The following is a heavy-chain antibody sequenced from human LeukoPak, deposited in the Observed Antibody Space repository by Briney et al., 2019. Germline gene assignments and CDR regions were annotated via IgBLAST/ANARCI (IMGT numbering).Heavy chain of an antibody. D-gene: IGHD3-3*01. CDR3: ASQYELWSGGKSNWFDP. Sequence: ASVKVSCKASGYTFTSYGISWVRQAPGQGLEWMGWISAYNGNTNYAQKLQGRVTMTTDTSTSTAYMDLRSLRSDDTAVYYCASQYELWSGGKSNWFDPWGQETLVTVSS. CDR1: GYTFTSYG. J-gene: IGHJ5*02. CDR2: ISAYNGNT. V-gene: IGHV1-18*01.